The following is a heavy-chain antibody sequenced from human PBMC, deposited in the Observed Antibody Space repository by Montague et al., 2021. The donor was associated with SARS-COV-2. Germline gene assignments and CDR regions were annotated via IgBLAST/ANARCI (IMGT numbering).Heavy chain of an antibody. J-gene: IGHJ3*02. CDR2: VSGSTTNT. V-gene: IGHV3-23*01. Sequence: LRLSWSASGFTFSSYAMSWVRQAPGKGLEWVSTVSGSTTNTFYADSVKGRFTISRDNSKNTLYLQMNSLRVEDSAVYYCAKDHPVYDTSGYYHYGASDIWGQGTMVTVSS. CDR1: GFTFSSYA. D-gene: IGHD3-22*01. CDR3: AKDHPVYDTSGYYHYGASDI.